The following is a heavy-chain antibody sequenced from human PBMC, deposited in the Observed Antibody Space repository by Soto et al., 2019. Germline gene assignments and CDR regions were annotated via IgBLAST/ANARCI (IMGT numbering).Heavy chain of an antibody. Sequence: QVQLVQSGDEVRKPGSSVKVSCKASGYIFVNYGIAWVRQAPGQGLEWMGWISPYSGNTHYASKVQGRRTMXTXTXXGTAYMDLGSLTSAATAVYYCAMVDNYVTPTPQDVWGQGTTVTVSS. CDR2: ISPYSGNT. CDR3: AMVDNYVTPTPQDV. J-gene: IGHJ6*02. V-gene: IGHV1-18*01. CDR1: GYIFVNYG. D-gene: IGHD3-16*01.